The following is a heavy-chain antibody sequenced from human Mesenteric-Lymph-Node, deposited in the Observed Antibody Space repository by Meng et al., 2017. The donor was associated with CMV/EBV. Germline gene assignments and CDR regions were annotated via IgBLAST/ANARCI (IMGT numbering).Heavy chain of an antibody. Sequence: YWMHWVVQAPGRGLVWVSRINSDGSSKSYAESVKGRFTISRDNAKNTLYLQMNSLRAEDTAVYYCAREGGGDILTGYYWVATPTELDYWGQGTLVTVSS. D-gene: IGHD3-9*01. V-gene: IGHV3-74*01. CDR3: AREGGGDILTGYYWVATPTELDY. J-gene: IGHJ4*02. CDR1: YW. CDR2: INSDGSSK.